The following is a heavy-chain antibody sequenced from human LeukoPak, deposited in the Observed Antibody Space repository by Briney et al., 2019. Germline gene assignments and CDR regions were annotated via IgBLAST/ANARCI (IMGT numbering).Heavy chain of an antibody. D-gene: IGHD1-26*01. CDR1: GFTFSSYW. V-gene: IGHV3-7*01. J-gene: IGHJ4*02. CDR2: IKQDGSQK. Sequence: PGGSLRLSCAASGFTFSSYWMSWVRQAPGKGLEWVANIKQDGSQKYYVDSVKGRFSISRDNAKNSLYLQMNSQRAEDTAVYYCAREEGYTGTYSVDYWGQGTLVTVSS. CDR3: AREEGYTGTYSVDY.